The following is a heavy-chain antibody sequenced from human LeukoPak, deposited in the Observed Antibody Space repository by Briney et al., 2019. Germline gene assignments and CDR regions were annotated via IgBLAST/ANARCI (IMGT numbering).Heavy chain of an antibody. V-gene: IGHV4-31*01. D-gene: IGHD4-17*01. Sequence: SQALSLTCTVSGDSISSANYYWRWIRQHPGKGLEWIVYIYYSGSTYHSPSLKNPITISLDTSKNQFSLKLSSVTAADTAVYYCARLKRGLRLNWFDPWGQGTLVTVSS. CDR2: IYYSGST. CDR1: GDSISSANYY. CDR3: ARLKRGLRLNWFDP. J-gene: IGHJ5*02.